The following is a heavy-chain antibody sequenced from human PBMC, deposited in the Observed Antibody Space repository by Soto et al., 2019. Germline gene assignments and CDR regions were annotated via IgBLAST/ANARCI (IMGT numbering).Heavy chain of an antibody. CDR1: GYTFTSYG. Sequence: QVQLVQSGAEVKKPGASVKVSCKASGYTFTSYGISWVRQAPGQGLEWMGWISAYNGNTNYAQKLQGRVTMTTDTPTSTAYRGLGSLRSDDTAVYYWARGVDYYDRTGYYWGQGPLVTVSS. D-gene: IGHD3-22*01. CDR3: ARGVDYYDRTGYY. CDR2: ISAYNGNT. J-gene: IGHJ4*02. V-gene: IGHV1-18*01.